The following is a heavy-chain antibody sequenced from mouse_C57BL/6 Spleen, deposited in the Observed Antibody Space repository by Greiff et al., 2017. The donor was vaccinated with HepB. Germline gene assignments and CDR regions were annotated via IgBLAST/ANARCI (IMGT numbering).Heavy chain of an antibody. CDR3: ARAWDGWFDY. CDR2: IDPSDSET. J-gene: IGHJ2*01. V-gene: IGHV1-52*01. Sequence: QVQLQQPGAELVRPGSSVKLSCKASGYTFTSYWMHWVKQRPIQGLEWIGNIDPSDSETHYNQKFKDKATLTVDKSSSTAYIQLSSLTSEDSAVYYCARAWDGWFDYWGQGTTLTVSS. CDR1: GYTFTSYW. D-gene: IGHD4-1*01.